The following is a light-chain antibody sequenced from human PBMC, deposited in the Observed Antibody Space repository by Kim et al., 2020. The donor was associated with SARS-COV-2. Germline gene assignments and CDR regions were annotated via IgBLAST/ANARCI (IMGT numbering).Light chain of an antibody. J-gene: IGKJ3*01. CDR3: QQCDDLPFT. V-gene: IGKV1-33*01. Sequence: ASVRDRVTITCQANQDIKKCLHWYQQTPGKAPKLLIYDASNSEAGVPSRFSGSGSGTDFTLTISSLQPDDIATYYCQQCDDLPFTFGPGTKVDIK. CDR1: QDIKKC. CDR2: DAS.